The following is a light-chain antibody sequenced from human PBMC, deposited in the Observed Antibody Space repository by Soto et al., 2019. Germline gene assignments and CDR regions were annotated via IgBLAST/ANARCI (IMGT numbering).Light chain of an antibody. V-gene: IGKV1-5*03. CDR3: QQYYSFWT. CDR2: EAS. CDR1: QSITRW. J-gene: IGKJ1*01. Sequence: DIQMTQSPSTLSASVGDRVTISCRASQSITRWLAWYQQKSGKAPKLLIYEASHLQSGVPSRFGGTGSGTEFTLTINNLQPEDVATYYCQQYYSFWTFGQGTKVDIK.